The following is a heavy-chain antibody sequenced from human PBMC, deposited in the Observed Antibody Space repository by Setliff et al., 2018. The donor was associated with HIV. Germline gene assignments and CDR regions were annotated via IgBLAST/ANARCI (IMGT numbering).Heavy chain of an antibody. V-gene: IGHV1-8*02. CDR1: GYTFTNSD. Sequence: GSVKVSCKASGYTFTNSDINWVRQAPGQGLEWMGWMNPKSGNTGYAQKFQGRVTMTSNTFIGTAYMELNSLTSDDTAVYYCARGHLDYDYWEDILGNWFDPWGQGTLVTVSS. D-gene: IGHD3-3*01. J-gene: IGHJ5*02. CDR3: ARGHLDYDYWEDILGNWFDP. CDR2: MNPKSGNT.